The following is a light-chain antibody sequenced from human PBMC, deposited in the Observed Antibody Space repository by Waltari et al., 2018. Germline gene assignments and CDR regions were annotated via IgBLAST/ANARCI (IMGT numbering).Light chain of an antibody. V-gene: IGLV3-1*01. CDR3: LAWDSSTTWV. J-gene: IGLJ2*01. CDR2: QDT. Sequence: SYVLTQPPSVCVSPGETASMTCSGEKLGEKYASWYQQAPGRSPVLVIYQDTNRPSGIPERFSGSNSGNTATLTISGAQGMDEADYYCLAWDSSTTWVFGGGTKLTVL. CDR1: KLGEKY.